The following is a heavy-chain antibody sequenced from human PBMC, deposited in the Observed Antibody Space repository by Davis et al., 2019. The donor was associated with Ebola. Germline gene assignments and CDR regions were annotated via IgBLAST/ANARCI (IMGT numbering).Heavy chain of an antibody. V-gene: IGHV1-69*13. CDR2: IIPVFGIP. Sequence: SVKVSCKASGGTFSSYAISWVRQAPGQGLDWMGGIIPVFGIPKYAQKFQGRVTITADESTSTAYMELSSLRSEDTAVYYCARDLDTADDWWGQGTLVTVSS. D-gene: IGHD5-18*01. J-gene: IGHJ4*02. CDR3: ARDLDTADDW. CDR1: GGTFSSYA.